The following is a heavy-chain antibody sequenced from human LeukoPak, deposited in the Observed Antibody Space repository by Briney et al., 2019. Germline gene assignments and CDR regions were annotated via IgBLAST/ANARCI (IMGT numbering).Heavy chain of an antibody. Sequence: GGSLRLSCAASGFTFSTYAMSWVRQAAGKGLEWVSLISGSGGGTYYADSVKGRFTISRDNSKNTVYLQMSSLRAEDTAVYYCARVRVTGYSNFAYWGQGTLVTVSS. CDR1: GFTFSTYA. D-gene: IGHD3-9*01. CDR3: ARVRVTGYSNFAY. CDR2: ISGSGGGT. V-gene: IGHV3-23*01. J-gene: IGHJ4*02.